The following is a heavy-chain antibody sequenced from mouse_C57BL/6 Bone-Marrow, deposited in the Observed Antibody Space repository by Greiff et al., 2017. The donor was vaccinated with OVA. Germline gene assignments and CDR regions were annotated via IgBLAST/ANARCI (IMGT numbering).Heavy chain of an antibody. CDR1: GYTFTDYE. CDR2: IDPETGGT. Sequence: VQGVESGAELVRPGASVTLSCKASGYTFTDYEMHWVKQTPVHGLEWIGAIDPETGGTAYNQKFKGKAILTADKSSSTAYMELRSLTSEDSAVYYCTRASPRGYYFDYWGQGTTLTVSS. CDR3: TRASPRGYYFDY. V-gene: IGHV1-15*01. J-gene: IGHJ2*01.